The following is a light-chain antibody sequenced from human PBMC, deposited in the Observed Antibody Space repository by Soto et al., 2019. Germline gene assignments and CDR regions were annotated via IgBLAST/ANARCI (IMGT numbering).Light chain of an antibody. CDR3: QQYNSYPWT. V-gene: IGKV1-9*01. CDR2: AAS. J-gene: IGKJ1*01. CDR1: QGISSY. Sequence: DIHLTHSPSFLSASLGDMVTITFRASQGISSYLVWYQQKPGKAPKLLIYAASTLESGVPSRFSGSESGTEFTLTITSLQPDDFATYYCQQYNSYPWTFGQGTKVDIK.